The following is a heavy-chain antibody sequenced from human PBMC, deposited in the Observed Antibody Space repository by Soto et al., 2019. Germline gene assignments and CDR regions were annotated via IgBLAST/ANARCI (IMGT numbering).Heavy chain of an antibody. Sequence: SVKVSCKASGFTFTSSAVQWVRQARGQRLEWIGWIVVGSGNTNYAQKFQERVTITRDMSTSTAYMELSSLRSEDTAVYYCATPGGGGARVRHTTSDSYGMDVWGQGTTVTVSS. D-gene: IGHD2-2*01. CDR3: ATPGGGGARVRHTTSDSYGMDV. CDR1: GFTFTSSA. CDR2: IVVGSGNT. J-gene: IGHJ6*02. V-gene: IGHV1-58*01.